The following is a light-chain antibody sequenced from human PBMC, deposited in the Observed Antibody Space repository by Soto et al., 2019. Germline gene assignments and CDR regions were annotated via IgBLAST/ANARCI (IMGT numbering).Light chain of an antibody. J-gene: IGKJ5*01. V-gene: IGKV3-11*01. Sequence: VSTQSPAALSLSPGKRATLSCRASESVDFHLAWYQQKPGQAPRLLIYDASVRATGTPARFSGSGSGTAFTLTISSLEPEDFALYYCQQRSTWPTFGQGTRLEI. CDR3: QQRSTWPT. CDR2: DAS. CDR1: ESVDFH.